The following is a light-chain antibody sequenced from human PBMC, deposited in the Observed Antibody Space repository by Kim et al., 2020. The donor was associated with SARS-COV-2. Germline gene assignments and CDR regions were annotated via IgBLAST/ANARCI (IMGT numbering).Light chain of an antibody. J-gene: IGLJ1*01. CDR3: QSYDRSLSGSWV. Sequence: QSVLTQPPSVSGAPGQRVTISCTGSSSNIGAGFDVYWYQQLPGTAPKLLIYSNNNRPSWVPDRFSGSKSGTSASLAITGLQAEDEADYYCQSYDRSLSGSWVFGTGTKVTVL. CDR1: SSNIGAGFD. V-gene: IGLV1-40*01. CDR2: SNN.